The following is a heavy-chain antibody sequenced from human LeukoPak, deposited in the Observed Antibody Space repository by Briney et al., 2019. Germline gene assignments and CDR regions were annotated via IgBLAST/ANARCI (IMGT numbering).Heavy chain of an antibody. CDR2: MSYSGST. CDR1: GGSISSNSYY. V-gene: IGHV4-39*07. Sequence: SETLSLTCTVSGGSISSNSYYWGWIRQPPGKGLEWIGSMSYSGSTSYNPSLKSRVTISLDTSKSEFSLKLTSVTAADTALYYCAREKRFFDYWGQGTLVTVSS. J-gene: IGHJ4*02. D-gene: IGHD3-3*01. CDR3: AREKRFFDY.